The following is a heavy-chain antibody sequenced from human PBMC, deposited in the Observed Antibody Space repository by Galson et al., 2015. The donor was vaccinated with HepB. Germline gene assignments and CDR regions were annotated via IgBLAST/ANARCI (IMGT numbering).Heavy chain of an antibody. CDR3: ARDSGYYGSGTLPGHGRFDP. Sequence: ETLSLTCTVSGGSISSSSYYWGWIRQPPGKGLEWIGSIYYSGSTYYNPSLKSRVTISVDTSKNQFSLKLSSVTAADTAVYYCARDSGYYGSGTLPGHGRFDPWGQGTLVTVSS. D-gene: IGHD3-10*01. J-gene: IGHJ5*02. CDR1: GGSISSSSYY. CDR2: IYYSGST. V-gene: IGHV4-39*02.